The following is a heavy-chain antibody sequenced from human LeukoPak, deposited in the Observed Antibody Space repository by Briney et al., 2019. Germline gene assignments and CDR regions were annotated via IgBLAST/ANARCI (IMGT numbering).Heavy chain of an antibody. CDR3: AKDQDSSSWYGMDV. D-gene: IGHD6-13*01. J-gene: IGHJ6*04. CDR2: ISYDGGNK. V-gene: IGHV3-30*18. Sequence: GGSLRLSCEASGFTFSSYGMRWVRQAPGQGLEWVAVISYDGGNKYYADSVKGRFTISRDNSKNTLYLQMNSLRAEDTAVYYCAKDQDSSSWYGMDVWGKGTTVTVSS. CDR1: GFTFSSYG.